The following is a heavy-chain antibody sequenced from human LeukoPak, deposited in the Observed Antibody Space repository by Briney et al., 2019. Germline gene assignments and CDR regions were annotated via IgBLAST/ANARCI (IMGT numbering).Heavy chain of an antibody. D-gene: IGHD4-17*01. CDR3: AKAPTVTTFGY. CDR2: IGDHGVYT. V-gene: IGHV3-23*01. J-gene: IGHJ4*02. Sequence: GGSLRLSCAASGFTFCTSAMSWVRQAPGTGLEWVSSIGDHGVYTYYGDSVKGRFTISRDDSKRTLYLRMDSLRVDDSAIYYCAKAPTVTTFGYWGQGILVTVSS. CDR1: GFTFCTSA.